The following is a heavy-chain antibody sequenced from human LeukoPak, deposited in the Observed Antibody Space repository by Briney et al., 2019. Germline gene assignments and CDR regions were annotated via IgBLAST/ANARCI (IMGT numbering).Heavy chain of an antibody. CDR1: GYSISSGYY. D-gene: IGHD2-8*02. CDR3: ASAHYEATGLGYYFKF. CDR2: VYHTGTT. Sequence: SETLPLTCNVSGYSISSGYYWGWIRQSPGKGLEWIGTVYHTGTTYYSPSLKSRLAISLDTSTNRFSLKLTSVTATDTAVYYCASAHYEATGLGYYFKFWGQGTLVSVSS. J-gene: IGHJ4*02. V-gene: IGHV4-38-2*02.